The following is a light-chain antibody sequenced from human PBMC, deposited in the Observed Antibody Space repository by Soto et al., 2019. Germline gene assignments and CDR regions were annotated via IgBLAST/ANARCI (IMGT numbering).Light chain of an antibody. J-gene: IGLJ1*01. CDR1: SSNIGTNT. V-gene: IGLV1-44*01. Sequence: SVLTQPPSASGTPGQRVTVSCSGSSSNIGTNTVNWYQQLPGTAPKLLIYSDNQRPSGVPDRFSGSKSGNTASLTISGLQADDEADYHCCSYADNYFYVFGTGTKVTV. CDR2: SDN. CDR3: CSYADNYFYV.